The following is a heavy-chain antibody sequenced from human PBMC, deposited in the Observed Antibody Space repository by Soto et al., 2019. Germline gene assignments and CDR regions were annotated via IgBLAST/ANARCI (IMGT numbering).Heavy chain of an antibody. CDR3: AKDEDKIAAPIYFQH. CDR2: ISGSGGST. Sequence: GGSLRLSCAASGFTFSSYAMSWVRQAPGKGLEWVSAISGSGGSTYYADSVKGRFTISRDNSKNTLYLQMNSLRAEDTAVCYCAKDEDKIAAPIYFQHWGQGTLVTVSS. CDR1: GFTFSSYA. J-gene: IGHJ1*01. V-gene: IGHV3-23*01. D-gene: IGHD6-13*01.